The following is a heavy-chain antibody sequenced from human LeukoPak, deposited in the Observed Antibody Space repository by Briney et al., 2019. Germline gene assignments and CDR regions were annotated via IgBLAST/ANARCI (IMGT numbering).Heavy chain of an antibody. Sequence: GGALRLSCAASGHTFDDYGMSWVRQAPGKGLEWGSDINWNGASTCYADSVNDRFTISRDNANNSLYLQMNSLRAENTALYYYATGVGYSGYQYYYYYGMDVWGQGTTVTVSS. D-gene: IGHD5-12*01. V-gene: IGHV3-20*04. J-gene: IGHJ6*02. CDR1: GHTFDDYG. CDR3: ATGVGYSGYQYYYYYGMDV. CDR2: INWNGAST.